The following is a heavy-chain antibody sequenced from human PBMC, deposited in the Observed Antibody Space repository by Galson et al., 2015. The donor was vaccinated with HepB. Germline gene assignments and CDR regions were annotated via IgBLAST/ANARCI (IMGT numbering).Heavy chain of an antibody. D-gene: IGHD3-10*01. CDR2: IGTIGDT. Sequence: SLRLSCAASGFTFSSQDMHWVRQTTGRGLEWVSGIGTIGDTFYSTSVRARFTISRENAKNSLYLQMNSLRDDDTAVYYCARGHPVVRGVISDMDVWGQGTTVTVSS. CDR1: GFTFSSQD. CDR3: ARGHPVVRGVISDMDV. V-gene: IGHV3-13*01. J-gene: IGHJ6*02.